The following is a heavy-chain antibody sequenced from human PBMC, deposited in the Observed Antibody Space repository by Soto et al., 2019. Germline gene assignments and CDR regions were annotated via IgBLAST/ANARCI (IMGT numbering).Heavy chain of an antibody. V-gene: IGHV2-5*02. CDR3: AHAFGGTSWPNDAFDV. J-gene: IGHJ3*01. CDR1: GFSFSADGVG. CDR2: IYWDDDT. Sequence: HITLKESGPTLVKPTRTLTLTCIFSGFSFSADGVGVGWIRQPPGKTLEWLALIYWDDDTRYRPSLKSRLTITTDSSKNQVVLTMTNMDPLDTATYYCAHAFGGTSWPNDAFDVWGQGTVVTVSS. D-gene: IGHD3-16*01.